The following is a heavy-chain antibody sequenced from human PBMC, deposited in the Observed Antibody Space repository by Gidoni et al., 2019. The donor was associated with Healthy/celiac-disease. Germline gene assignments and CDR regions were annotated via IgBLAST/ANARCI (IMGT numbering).Heavy chain of an antibody. D-gene: IGHD1-26*01. CDR1: GCTFTRYD. CDR2: MNPNSGNT. J-gene: IGHJ5*02. CDR3: ARRYSGSYYNWFDP. V-gene: IGHV1-8*01. Sequence: QVQLVQSGSEVKNPGASVKVSCTASGCTFTRYDIHWVRQATGQGLEWRGWMNPNSGNTGYAQKFQGRVTMTRNTSISTAYMELSSLRSEDTAVYYCARRYSGSYYNWFDPWGQGTLVTVSS.